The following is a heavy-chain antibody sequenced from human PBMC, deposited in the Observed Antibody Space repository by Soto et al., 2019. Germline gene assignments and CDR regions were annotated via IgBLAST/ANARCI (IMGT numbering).Heavy chain of an antibody. CDR1: GGSISSGGYY. D-gene: IGHD3-10*01. Sequence: SETLSLTCTVSGGSISSGGYYWSWIRQHPGKGLEWIGYIYYSGSTYYNPSLKSRVTISVDTSKNQFSLKLSSVTAADTAVYYCARLHYSQPWFGELSHYYYMDVWGKGTTVTVSS. CDR3: ARLHYSQPWFGELSHYYYMDV. V-gene: IGHV4-31*03. CDR2: IYYSGST. J-gene: IGHJ6*03.